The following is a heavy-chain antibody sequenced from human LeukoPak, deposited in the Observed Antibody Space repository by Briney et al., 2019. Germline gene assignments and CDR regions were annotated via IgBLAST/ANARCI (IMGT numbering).Heavy chain of an antibody. V-gene: IGHV3-21*01. CDR3: ARDYYDILTGLQYYFDY. J-gene: IGHJ4*02. Sequence: GGSLRLSCAASGFTFSSYSMNWVRQAPGKGLEWVSSISSSSSYIYYADSVKGRITISRDNAKNSLYLQMNSLRAEDTAVYYCARDYYDILTGLQYYFDYWGQGTLVTVSS. D-gene: IGHD3-9*01. CDR2: ISSSSSYI. CDR1: GFTFSSYS.